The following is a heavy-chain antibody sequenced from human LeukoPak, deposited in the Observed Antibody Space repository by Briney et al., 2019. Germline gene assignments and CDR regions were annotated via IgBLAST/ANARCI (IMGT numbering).Heavy chain of an antibody. Sequence: GRSLRLSCAASGFTFSSYWMSWVRQAPGKGLEWVANIKQDGSEKYYVDSVKGRFTISRDNAKNSLYLQMNSLRAEDTAVYYCARPGYCSSTSCYKVDYWGQGTLVTVSS. J-gene: IGHJ4*02. CDR1: GFTFSSYW. V-gene: IGHV3-7*01. CDR3: ARPGYCSSTSCYKVDY. CDR2: IKQDGSEK. D-gene: IGHD2-2*02.